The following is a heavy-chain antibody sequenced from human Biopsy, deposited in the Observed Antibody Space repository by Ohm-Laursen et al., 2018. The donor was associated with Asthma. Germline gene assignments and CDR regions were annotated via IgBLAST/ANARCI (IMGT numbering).Heavy chain of an antibody. Sequence: SSVKVSCKAPGGTFSNFAISWVRQAPGQGLEWLGGIMTVFGTTNYAQTFQGRVTITADESTSTAYMEVTSLRSEDTAIYYCARCQVGYSSGWSLLLKKIYYSGMDVWGQGTAVTVPS. V-gene: IGHV1-69*01. CDR2: IMTVFGTT. CDR3: ARCQVGYSSGWSLLLKKIYYSGMDV. D-gene: IGHD6-19*01. J-gene: IGHJ6*02. CDR1: GGTFSNFA.